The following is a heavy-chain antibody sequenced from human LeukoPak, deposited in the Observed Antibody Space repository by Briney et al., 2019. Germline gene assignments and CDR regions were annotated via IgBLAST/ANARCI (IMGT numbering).Heavy chain of an antibody. CDR2: ITSNSGDI. CDR1: GFTFRTYS. J-gene: IGHJ4*02. CDR3: AREERVQLWLKGAYYFDY. V-gene: IGHV3-21*01. Sequence: GGSLRLSCAASGFTFRTYSMNWVRQAPGKGLEWVSSITSNSGDIFYADSVKGRFTISRDNAKNSLYLQMNSLRAEDTAVYYCAREERVQLWLKGAYYFDYWGQGTLVTVSS. D-gene: IGHD5-18*01.